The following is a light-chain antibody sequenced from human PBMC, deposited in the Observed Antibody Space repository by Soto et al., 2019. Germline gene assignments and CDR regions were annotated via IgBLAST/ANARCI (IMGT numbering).Light chain of an antibody. CDR1: QSLLHSNEYNH. J-gene: IGKJ1*01. CDR2: LGT. Sequence: DIVMTQSPLSLPVTTGEPASISCRSSQSLLHSNEYNHLAWYLQKPGQSPQLLIYLGTHRASGVPDRFSGSGSGTEFTLKISRVEAEDVGVYCCMQALQTPWTFGQGTKLEIK. V-gene: IGKV2-28*01. CDR3: MQALQTPWT.